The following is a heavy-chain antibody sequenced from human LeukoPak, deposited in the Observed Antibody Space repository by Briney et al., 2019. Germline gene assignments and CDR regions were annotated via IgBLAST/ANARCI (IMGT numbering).Heavy chain of an antibody. CDR1: GYTFTGYY. CDR3: ARGGKLRFLEWLLPSGY. Sequence: ASVKVSCKASGYTFTGYYMHWVRQAPGQGLEWMGWINPNSGGTNYAQKFQGRVTMTRDTSISTAYMELSRLRSDDTAVYYCARGGKLRFLEWLLPSGYWGQGTLVTVSS. V-gene: IGHV1-2*02. CDR2: INPNSGGT. J-gene: IGHJ4*02. D-gene: IGHD3-3*01.